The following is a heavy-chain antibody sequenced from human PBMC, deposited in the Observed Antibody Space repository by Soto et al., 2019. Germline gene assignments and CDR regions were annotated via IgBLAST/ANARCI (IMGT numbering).Heavy chain of an antibody. CDR3: AKRAWGGSPPPNIYYFDV. Sequence: EVQLLESGGGLVQPGESLRLSCAASGFSFTTYVMGWVRQAPGMGLEWVSGISASGDSTFYAESVEGRFTISRDNSKNTLYLQMNRRRVDDTAIYHWAKRAWGGSPPPNIYYFDVWGQGTLVTVSS. D-gene: IGHD1-26*01. V-gene: IGHV3-23*01. CDR2: ISASGDST. CDR1: GFSFTTYV. J-gene: IGHJ4*02.